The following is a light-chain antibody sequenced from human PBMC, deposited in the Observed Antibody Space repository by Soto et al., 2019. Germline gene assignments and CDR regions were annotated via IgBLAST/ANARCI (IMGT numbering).Light chain of an antibody. CDR2: DAS. V-gene: IGKV1-33*01. CDR3: QQYDNLRT. Sequence: DIQMTQSPSSLSASVGDRVTITCQASQDIRNYLSWYQQKPGKAPKLLIYDASYLETGVPSRFRGSGSGTDFTFTISSLQPEDFAKYYCQQYDNLRTFGQGTKVQ. J-gene: IGKJ1*01. CDR1: QDIRNY.